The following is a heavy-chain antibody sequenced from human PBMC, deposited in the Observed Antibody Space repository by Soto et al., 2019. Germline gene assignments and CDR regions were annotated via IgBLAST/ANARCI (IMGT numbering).Heavy chain of an antibody. CDR3: ARGSSSSWYYYYYGMDV. CDR2: MNPNSGNT. J-gene: IGHJ6*02. Sequence: QVQLVQSGAEVKKPGASVKVSCKASGYTFTSYDINWVRQATGQGLEWMGWMNPNSGNTGYAQKVQGRVTMIRNTTISTADMELSSLRSEDTAVYYCARGSSSSWYYYYYGMDVWGQGTTVTVSS. CDR1: GYTFTSYD. V-gene: IGHV1-8*01. D-gene: IGHD6-13*01.